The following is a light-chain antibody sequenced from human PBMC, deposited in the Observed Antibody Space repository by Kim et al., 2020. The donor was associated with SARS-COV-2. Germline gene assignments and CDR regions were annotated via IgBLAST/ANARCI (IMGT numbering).Light chain of an antibody. CDR2: GKN. CDR3: NSRDNNDNVL. J-gene: IGLJ2*01. V-gene: IGLV3-19*01. Sequence: ALGQTVRITCKGDSLRTYYTTWFQQKPGQAPIVVFYGKNNRPSGIPDRFSGSSSGNTASLTISATQAGDEADYYCNSRDNNDNVLFGGGTRLTVL. CDR1: SLRTYY.